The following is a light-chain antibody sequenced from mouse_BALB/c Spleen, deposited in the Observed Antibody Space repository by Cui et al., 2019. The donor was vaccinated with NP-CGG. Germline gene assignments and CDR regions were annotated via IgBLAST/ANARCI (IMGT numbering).Light chain of an antibody. CDR3: ALWYSNHWV. CDR1: TGSVTTSNY. J-gene: IGLJ1*01. Sequence: QAVVTQDSALTTSPGETVTHTCRSSTGSVTTSNYANWVQEKPDHLFTGLIGGTNNRTPGVPARFSGSLIGDKAALTITGAKTEDEAIYFCALWYSNHWVFGGGTKLTVL. V-gene: IGLV1*01. CDR2: GTN.